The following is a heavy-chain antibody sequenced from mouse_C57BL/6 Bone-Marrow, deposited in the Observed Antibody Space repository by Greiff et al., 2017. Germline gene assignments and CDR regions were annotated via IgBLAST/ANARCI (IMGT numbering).Heavy chain of an antibody. Sequence: VQLQQSGAELVRPGTSVKVSCKASGYAFTNYLIEWVKQRPGQGLEWIGVINPESGGTNSNEKFKGKVTLTADKSSSTAYMQLSSLTSEDSAVYFCSRSMGYYWGQGTSVTLSS. J-gene: IGHJ4*01. D-gene: IGHD1-1*02. CDR1: GYAFTNYL. CDR2: INPESGGT. CDR3: SRSMGYY. V-gene: IGHV1-54*01.